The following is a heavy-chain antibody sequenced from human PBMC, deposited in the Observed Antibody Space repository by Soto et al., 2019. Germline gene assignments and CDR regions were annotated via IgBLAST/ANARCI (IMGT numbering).Heavy chain of an antibody. CDR2: ISGSGGGT. D-gene: IGHD3-9*01. CDR3: ARIPHRYDALTGPGY. V-gene: IGHV3-23*01. J-gene: IGHJ4*02. Sequence: GGSLSLSCPASEFTFGNYAMTWVSPAPGKGLECVSRISGSGGGTYYADSVKGRFTISRDNSENTLYLHLNSLRVEDTAIYYCARIPHRYDALTGPGYWGQGALVTVSA. CDR1: EFTFGNYA.